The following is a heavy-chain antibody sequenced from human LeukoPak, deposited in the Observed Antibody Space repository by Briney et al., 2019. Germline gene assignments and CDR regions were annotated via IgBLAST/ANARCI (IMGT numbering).Heavy chain of an antibody. CDR3: ARVDVWARDPAIDY. V-gene: IGHV3-11*04. D-gene: IGHD2-8*01. CDR1: GFKFSDYY. CDR2: ISNSSDSI. Sequence: KPGGSLRLSCAASGFKFSDYYMTWIRQAPGKGLEWVSYISNSSDSIYYADSVKGRFTISRDNAKNSLYLQMNSLRAEDTAVYYCARVDVWARDPAIDYWGQGTLVTVSS. J-gene: IGHJ4*02.